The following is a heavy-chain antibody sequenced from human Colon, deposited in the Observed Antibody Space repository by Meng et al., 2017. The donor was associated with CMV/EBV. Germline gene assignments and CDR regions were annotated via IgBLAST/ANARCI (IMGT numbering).Heavy chain of an antibody. J-gene: IGHJ4*02. CDR3: ARDPGHSASITYDY. V-gene: IGHV3-66*01. CDR2: IHGSGNT. CDR1: GFNVSNVY. D-gene: IGHD1-20*01. Sequence: DVRLVECGGALIPPGCSRRLSGAAFGFNVSNVYMSWVRQAPGKGVEWVGAIHGSGNTHYSDSVRGRFTISRDSSKNTLYLPMNSLRVEDSATYHCARDPGHSASITYDYWGQGILVTVSS.